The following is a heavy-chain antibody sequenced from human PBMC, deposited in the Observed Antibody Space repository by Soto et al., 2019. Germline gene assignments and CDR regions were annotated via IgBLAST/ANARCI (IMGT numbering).Heavy chain of an antibody. J-gene: IGHJ6*02. CDR2: IDPSDSYT. V-gene: IGHV5-10-1*01. CDR3: ASTYMGYYYYGMDV. CDR1: GYSFTSYW. D-gene: IGHD2-2*02. Sequence: LGESLKISCKGSGYSFTSYWISWVRQMPGKGLEWMGRIDPSDSYTNYSPSFQGPVTISADKSISTAYLQWSSLKASDTAMYYCASTYMGYYYYGMDVWGQGTTVTVS.